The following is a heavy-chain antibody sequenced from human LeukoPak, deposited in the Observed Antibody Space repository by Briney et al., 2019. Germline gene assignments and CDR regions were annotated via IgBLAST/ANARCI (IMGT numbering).Heavy chain of an antibody. CDR3: AKKYGDYVGFDY. Sequence: GGSLRLSCAASGSTFSSYAMSWVRQAPGKGLDWVSAISPRVGSTYYADSVKGRFTISRDNSKNTLYLQMDSLRAEDTAVYYCAKKYGDYVGFDYWGQGTLVTVSS. CDR2: ISPRVGST. D-gene: IGHD4-17*01. CDR1: GSTFSSYA. J-gene: IGHJ4*02. V-gene: IGHV3-23*01.